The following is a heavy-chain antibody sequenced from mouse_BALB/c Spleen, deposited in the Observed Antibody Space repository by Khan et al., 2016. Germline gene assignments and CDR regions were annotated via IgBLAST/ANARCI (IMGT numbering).Heavy chain of an antibody. Sequence: QVQLQQSGAELARPGAAMKMSCKTSGYIFTSYTIQWIKQRPGQGLEWIGYINPDSAYTDYNQRFKDKATLTADTSSSTAYMQLSSLTSEDSAVYYCAREETNYALFDYWGQGTPLTVSS. J-gene: IGHJ2*01. CDR1: GYIFTSYT. CDR3: AREETNYALFDY. CDR2: INPDSAYT. D-gene: IGHD2-1*01. V-gene: IGHV1-4*01.